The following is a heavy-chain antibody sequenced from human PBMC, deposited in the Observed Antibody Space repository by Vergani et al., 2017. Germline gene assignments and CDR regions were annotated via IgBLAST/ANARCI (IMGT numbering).Heavy chain of an antibody. CDR1: GGTFSSYA. Sequence: QVQLVQSGAEVKKPGSSVKLSCKASGGTFSSYAISWVRQAPGQGLEWMGGIIPIFGTANYAQKFQGRVTITGDESTSTAYMELSSLRSEDTAVYYCARAKGGSYYGDYYYGMDVWGQGSTVTVSS. V-gene: IGHV1-69*12. D-gene: IGHD1-26*01. J-gene: IGHJ6*02. CDR3: ARAKGGSYYGDYYYGMDV. CDR2: IIPIFGTA.